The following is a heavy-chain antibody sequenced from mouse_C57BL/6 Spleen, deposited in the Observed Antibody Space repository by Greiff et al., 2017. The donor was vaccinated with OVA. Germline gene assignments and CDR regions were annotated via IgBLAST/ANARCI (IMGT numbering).Heavy chain of an antibody. Sequence: VQLKQSGGGLVQPKGSLKLSCAASGFTFNTYAMHWVRQAPGKGLEWVARISSTSSNSATYYADSVKDRFTISRDDSQSMLYLQINNLKTEDTAMYYCVRGDYYGSSYLAYWGQGTLVTVSA. V-gene: IGHV10-3*01. CDR2: ISSTSSNSAT. CDR1: GFTFNTYA. J-gene: IGHJ3*01. CDR3: VRGDYYGSSYLAY. D-gene: IGHD1-1*01.